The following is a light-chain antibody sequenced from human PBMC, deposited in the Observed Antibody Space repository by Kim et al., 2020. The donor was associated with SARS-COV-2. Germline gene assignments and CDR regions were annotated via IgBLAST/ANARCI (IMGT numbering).Light chain of an antibody. CDR2: GKS. J-gene: IGLJ2*01. V-gene: IGLV3-19*01. CDR3: NSRDSNDNVV. Sequence: VALGQTVRITCQGDRLRIYLATWYQQKPGQAPLLVIYGKSNRPSGIPDRFSGSSSGNTASLTIAGTQAGDEADYYCNSRDSNDNVVFGGGTQLTVL. CDR1: RLRIYL.